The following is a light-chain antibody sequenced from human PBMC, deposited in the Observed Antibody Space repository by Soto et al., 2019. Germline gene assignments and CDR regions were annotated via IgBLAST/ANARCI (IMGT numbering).Light chain of an antibody. CDR2: NAI. J-gene: IGKJ3*01. CDR1: QSVSSSY. Sequence: IVLTQSPGTLSLSPGERATLSCRASQSVSSSYLAWYQQKPGQDPRLLINNAITRATGIPARFSGSGSGTDFTLTISSLEPADYAVDYCQQRNTGPSSTFGPGTKVDIK. V-gene: IGKV3D-20*02. CDR3: QQRNTGPSST.